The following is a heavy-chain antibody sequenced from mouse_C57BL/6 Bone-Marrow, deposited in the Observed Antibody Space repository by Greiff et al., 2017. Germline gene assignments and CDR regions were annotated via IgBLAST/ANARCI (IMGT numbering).Heavy chain of an antibody. CDR1: GFTFSSYA. V-gene: IGHV5-9-1*02. D-gene: IGHD2-3*01. CDR3: SRDPFYDRYYDY. CDR2: ISRGGDYI. J-gene: IGHJ2*01. Sequence: EVKLMESGEGLVKPGGSLTLSCAASGFTFSSYAMSWVRQTPEKRLEWVAYISRGGDYIYYADTVKGRFTISRDNARHTLYLQMSSLKSEDTAMYYCSRDPFYDRYYDYWGQGTTLTVSS.